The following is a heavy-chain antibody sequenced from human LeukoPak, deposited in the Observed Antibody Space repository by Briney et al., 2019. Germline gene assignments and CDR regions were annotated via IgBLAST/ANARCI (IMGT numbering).Heavy chain of an antibody. CDR1: GGSISSYY. J-gene: IGHJ6*03. CDR2: IYYSGYT. CDR3: TRETSQKGAHYMDV. Sequence: PSETLSLTCTVSGGSISSYYWSWIRQPPGKGLKWIGNIYYSGYTTYSPSLRSRVTISVDTSKNQFSLKLSSVTAADTAVYYCTRETSQKGAHYMDVWGKGTTITISS. D-gene: IGHD3-16*01. V-gene: IGHV4-59*01.